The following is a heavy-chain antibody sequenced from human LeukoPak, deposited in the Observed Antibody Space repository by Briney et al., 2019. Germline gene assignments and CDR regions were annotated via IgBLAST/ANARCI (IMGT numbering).Heavy chain of an antibody. CDR3: ARRGTGHGMDV. CDR1: GFTFNNYW. Sequence: GGSLRLSCAASGFTFNNYWIHWVHQVPGKGLVWVSRINNDGSSASYVDSVKGRFTISRDNAKNTLFLQMNSLRAEDTAVYYCARRGTGHGMDVWGQGTTVIVSS. V-gene: IGHV3-74*01. J-gene: IGHJ6*02. CDR2: INNDGSSA. D-gene: IGHD1-1*01.